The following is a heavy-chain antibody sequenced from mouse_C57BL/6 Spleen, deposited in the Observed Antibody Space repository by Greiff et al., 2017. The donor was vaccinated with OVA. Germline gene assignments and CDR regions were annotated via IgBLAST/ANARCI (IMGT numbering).Heavy chain of an antibody. CDR3: ARDSSGLYFDY. J-gene: IGHJ2*01. D-gene: IGHD3-2*02. CDR2: ISYDGSN. CDR1: GYSITSGYY. Sequence: EVKLEESGPGLVKPSQSLSLTCSVTGYSITSGYYWNWIRQFPGNKLEWMGYISYDGSNNYNPSLKNRISITRDTSKNQFFLKLNSVTTEDTATYYCARDSSGLYFDYWGQGTTLTVSS. V-gene: IGHV3-6*01.